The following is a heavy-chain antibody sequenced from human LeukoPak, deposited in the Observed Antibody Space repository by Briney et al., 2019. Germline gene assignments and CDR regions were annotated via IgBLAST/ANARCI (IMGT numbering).Heavy chain of an antibody. CDR2: IYHSGSS. Sequence: PSETLSLTCIVSGYSISNGYYWDWIRQAPGKGLDWIGSIYHSGSSYSNPSLKSRVILSVDTLKNQFSLKLSSVTAADTAVYYCARRHGDYEANFDYWGQGALVTVSS. CDR1: GYSISNGYY. V-gene: IGHV4-38-2*02. CDR3: ARRHGDYEANFDY. D-gene: IGHD4-17*01. J-gene: IGHJ4*02.